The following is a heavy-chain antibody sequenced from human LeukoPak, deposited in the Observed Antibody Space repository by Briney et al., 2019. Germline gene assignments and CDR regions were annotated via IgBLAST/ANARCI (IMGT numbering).Heavy chain of an antibody. D-gene: IGHD3-22*01. CDR2: ISAYGGNT. V-gene: IGHV3-23*01. CDR1: GFTFSSYA. J-gene: IGHJ5*01. CDR3: AKSSSAWTSDS. Sequence: PGGSLRLSCAASGFTFSSYAMSWVRQAPGKGLEWISGISAYGGNTYYADSVKGRFTISRDNSRNTLYLQMNSLRADDTALYYCAKSSSAWTSDSWGQGTLVTVSS.